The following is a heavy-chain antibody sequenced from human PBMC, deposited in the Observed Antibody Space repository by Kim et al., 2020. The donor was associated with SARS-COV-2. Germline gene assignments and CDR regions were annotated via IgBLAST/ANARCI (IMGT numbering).Heavy chain of an antibody. CDR1: GFTFNSYN. CDR2: IWNDGSNL. Sequence: GGSLRLSCAASGFTFNSYNMHWVRQAPGKGLEWVALIWNDGSNLYYGDSVKGRFTISRDNSKNTLYLQMNSLRAEDTAVYYCGRKNEMGMIGVSFHMWG. V-gene: IGHV3-33*01. J-gene: IGHJ3*02. D-gene: IGHD2-21*01. CDR3: GRKNEMGMIGVSFHM.